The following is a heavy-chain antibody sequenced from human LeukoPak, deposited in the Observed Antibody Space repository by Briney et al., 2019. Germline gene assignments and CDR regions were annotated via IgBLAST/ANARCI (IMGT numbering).Heavy chain of an antibody. Sequence: ESLKISCKGSGYSFTSYWIGWVRQMPGKGLGWMGIIYPGDSDTRYSPSFQGQVTISADKSISTAYLQWSSLKASDTAMYYCARLLGQWLVPNWYFDLWGRGTLVTVSS. D-gene: IGHD6-19*01. CDR3: ARLLGQWLVPNWYFDL. CDR2: IYPGDSDT. CDR1: GYSFTSYW. V-gene: IGHV5-51*01. J-gene: IGHJ2*01.